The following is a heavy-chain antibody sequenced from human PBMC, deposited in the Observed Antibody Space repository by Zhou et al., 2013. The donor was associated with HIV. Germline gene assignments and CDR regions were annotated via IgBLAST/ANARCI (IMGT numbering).Heavy chain of an antibody. Sequence: QVQLVQSGSEVKKSGASVNVSCKASGYTITDYYLHWVRQAPGQGLQWLGWIDTYNGNRNYTWGRLTMTTDTSTATAFLELRSLRLDDTATYYCAREPPSGVYLYMDVWGKGTTVTVSS. CDR1: GYTITDYY. CDR2: IDTYNGNR. J-gene: IGHJ6*03. V-gene: IGHV1-18*01. CDR3: AREPPSGVYLYMDV. D-gene: IGHD3-10*01.